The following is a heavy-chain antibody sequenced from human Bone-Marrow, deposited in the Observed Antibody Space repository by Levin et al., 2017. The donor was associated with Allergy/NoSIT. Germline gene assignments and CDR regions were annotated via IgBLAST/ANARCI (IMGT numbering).Heavy chain of an antibody. CDR1: GFTFSDHY. CDR3: TRDSYNGGYFNDY. CDR2: SRNKVNSYTT. Sequence: PGGSLRLSCAASGFTFSDHYMNWVRQTPGKGLEWVARSRNKVNSYTTEYVASVKGRFTISRDDSKNSLYLQMNGLKTEDTAVYYCTRDSYNGGYFNDYWGQGTLVTVSP. J-gene: IGHJ4*02. D-gene: IGHD6-19*01. V-gene: IGHV3-72*01.